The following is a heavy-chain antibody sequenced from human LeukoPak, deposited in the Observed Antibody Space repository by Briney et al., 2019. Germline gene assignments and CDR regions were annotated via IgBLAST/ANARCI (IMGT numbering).Heavy chain of an antibody. V-gene: IGHV3-74*01. D-gene: IGHD1-14*01. Sequence: GGSLRLSCAASGFTFSNYWMHWVRQGPEKGLVWVARINSDGTTTDYADSVKGRFAISRDNAKNTLYLQMSSLRAEDTAVYYCARALTGTYEYWGQGTLVTVSS. CDR2: INSDGTTT. J-gene: IGHJ4*02. CDR3: ARALTGTYEY. CDR1: GFTFSNYW.